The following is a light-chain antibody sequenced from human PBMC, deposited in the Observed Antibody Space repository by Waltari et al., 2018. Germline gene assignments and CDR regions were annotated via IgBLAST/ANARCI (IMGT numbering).Light chain of an antibody. CDR2: GAS. CDR3: QQYVSLPAT. Sequence: IVLTQSPGTLSLSPGDRAILSCRARQSVSKYLAWYQQKPGQAPRLLIYGASSRATGIPDRFSGSGSGTDFSLTISRLEPEDFAVYYCQQYVSLPATFGQGTKVEIE. V-gene: IGKV3-20*01. J-gene: IGKJ1*01. CDR1: QSVSKY.